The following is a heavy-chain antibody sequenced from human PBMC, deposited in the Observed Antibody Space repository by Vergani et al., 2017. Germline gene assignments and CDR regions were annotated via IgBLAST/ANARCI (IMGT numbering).Heavy chain of an antibody. CDR1: GYSIGSGFY. J-gene: IGHJ2*01. Sequence: QVQLQESGPGLVKPSETLSLTCSVSGYSIGSGFYWAWIRRSPGEGLQWLTIIPNRGNTYHNPSLKSRVSVYLDTSKNRFPLNRTCVSATDTAVYYCAGSQGDDWYFDLLGPGSLVTVSS. D-gene: IGHD2-21*02. CDR3: AGSQGDDWYFDL. V-gene: IGHV4-38-2*01. CDR2: IPNRGNT.